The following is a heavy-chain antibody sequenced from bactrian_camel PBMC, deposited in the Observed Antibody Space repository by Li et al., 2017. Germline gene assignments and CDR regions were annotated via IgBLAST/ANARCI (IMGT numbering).Heavy chain of an antibody. CDR3: AADPGRVIDGDYYVTPSSARC. V-gene: IGHV3S45*01. CDR1: GSTSDFSD. J-gene: IGHJ4*01. CDR2: INGGGGST. D-gene: IGHD3*01. Sequence: HVQLVESGGGSVQVGETLKLSCLVYGSTSDFSDMAWYRQAPGNECEWVSSINGGGGSTYLSESVKGRFTTSRDNAKATLYLQMSSLKTEDTAVYYCAADPGRVIDGDYYVTPSSARCWGQGTQVTVS.